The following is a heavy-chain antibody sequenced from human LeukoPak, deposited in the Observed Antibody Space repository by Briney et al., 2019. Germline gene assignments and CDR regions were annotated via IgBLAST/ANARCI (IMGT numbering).Heavy chain of an antibody. J-gene: IGHJ4*02. CDR3: ARVPAAMPLDY. D-gene: IGHD2-2*01. CDR2: INSGGSST. CDR1: GFTFSSYW. V-gene: IGHV3-74*01. Sequence: GGSLRLSCAASGFTFSSYWMHWVRQAPGKGLVWVSRINSGGSSTSYADSVKGRFTISRDNAKNTLYLQMNSLRAEDTAVYYCARVPAAMPLDYWGQGTLVTVSS.